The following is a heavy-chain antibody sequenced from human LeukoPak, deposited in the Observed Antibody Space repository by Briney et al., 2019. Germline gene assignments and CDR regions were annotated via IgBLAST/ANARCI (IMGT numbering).Heavy chain of an antibody. Sequence: SETLSLTCTVSGGSIRSSYYYWGWIRQPPGKGLEWIGSIYDSGSTYYNPSLKSRVTISVDTSKNQFSLKLSSVTAADTAVYYCAGLYTIFGPFDYWGQGTLVTVSS. J-gene: IGHJ4*02. CDR3: AGLYTIFGPFDY. CDR2: IYDSGST. D-gene: IGHD3-3*01. CDR1: GGSIRSSYYY. V-gene: IGHV4-39*01.